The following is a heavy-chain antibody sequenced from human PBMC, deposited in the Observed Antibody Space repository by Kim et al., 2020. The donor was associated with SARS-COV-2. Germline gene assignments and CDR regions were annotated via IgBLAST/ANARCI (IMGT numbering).Heavy chain of an antibody. CDR2: IYYSGST. D-gene: IGHD5-18*01. CDR1: GGSISSYY. Sequence: SETLSLTCTVSGGSISSYYWSWIRQPPGKGLEWIGYIYYSGSTNYNPSLKSRVTISVDTSKNQFSLKLSSVTAADTAVYYCARGNGYSYGFSKTPSGSLNWCDPWGQGTLVTVSS. J-gene: IGHJ5*02. V-gene: IGHV4-59*01. CDR3: ARGNGYSYGFSKTPSGSLNWCDP.